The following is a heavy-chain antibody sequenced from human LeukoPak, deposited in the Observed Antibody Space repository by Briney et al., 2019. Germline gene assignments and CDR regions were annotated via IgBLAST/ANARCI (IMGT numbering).Heavy chain of an antibody. V-gene: IGHV3-48*02. CDR2: IRGGSSFI. Sequence: GGSLRLSRAASRFTPSSYSINWVPRAPGKGVEGGSYIRGGSSFIYYAHSVKGRFTISRDNAQNSLYLQMNSLRDEDTAVYYCARIGSAAFTDSWGQGTLVTVSS. J-gene: IGHJ4*02. CDR1: RFTPSSYS. D-gene: IGHD3-3*02. CDR3: ARIGSAAFTDS.